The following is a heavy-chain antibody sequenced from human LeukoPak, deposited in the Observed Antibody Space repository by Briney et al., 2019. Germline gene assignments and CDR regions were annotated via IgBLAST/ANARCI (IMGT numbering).Heavy chain of an antibody. Sequence: GGSLRLSCAASGFTFSSYSMNWVRQAPGKGLEWVSSISSSSSYIYYADSVKGRFTISRDNAKNSLYLQMNSLRAEDTAVYYCARGGGGDCYPSDYWGQGTLVTVSS. CDR2: ISSSSSYI. CDR1: GFTFSSYS. J-gene: IGHJ4*02. V-gene: IGHV3-21*01. D-gene: IGHD2-21*02. CDR3: ARGGGGDCYPSDY.